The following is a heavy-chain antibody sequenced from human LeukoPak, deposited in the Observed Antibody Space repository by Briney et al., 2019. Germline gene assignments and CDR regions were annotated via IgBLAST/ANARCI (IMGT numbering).Heavy chain of an antibody. CDR1: GYTFTGYY. J-gene: IGHJ6*03. D-gene: IGHD6-6*01. CDR3: ARGPSPLFSSSSDDYYYMDV. V-gene: IGHV1-2*02. CDR2: INPNSGGT. Sequence: ASVKVSCKASGYTFTGYYMHWVRQAPGQGLEWMGWINPNSGGTNYAQKFQGRVTITRATSISTAYMELSRLRSDDTAVYYSARGPSPLFSSSSDDYYYMDVWGKGTTVTVSS.